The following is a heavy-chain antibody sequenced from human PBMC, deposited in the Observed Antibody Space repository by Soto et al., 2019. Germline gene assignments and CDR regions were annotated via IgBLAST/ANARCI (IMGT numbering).Heavy chain of an antibody. J-gene: IGHJ5*02. CDR3: ARSEGPTAYYDILTGPSRDWFDP. CDR2: IDPSDSYT. D-gene: IGHD3-9*01. Sequence: PGESLKISCNGSGYSFTSYWISWVRQMPGKGLEWMGRIDPSDSYTNYSPSFQGHVTISAEKSISTAYLQWSSLKASDTAMYYCARSEGPTAYYDILTGPSRDWFDPWGQGTLVTVSS. CDR1: GYSFTSYW. V-gene: IGHV5-10-1*01.